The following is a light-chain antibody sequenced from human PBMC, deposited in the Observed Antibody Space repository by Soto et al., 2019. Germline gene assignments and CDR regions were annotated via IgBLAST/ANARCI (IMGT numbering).Light chain of an antibody. J-gene: IGLJ2*01. Sequence: SVLTQPRSVSASPGQSVTISCTGTSSNVGGYNYVSWYQQNPGKAPKLMIYDATKRPSGVPDRFSGSKSGNAASLTISGLQAEDEADYYCCSYAASYTLLFGGGTKLTVL. CDR3: CSYAASYTLL. V-gene: IGLV2-11*01. CDR2: DAT. CDR1: SSNVGGYNY.